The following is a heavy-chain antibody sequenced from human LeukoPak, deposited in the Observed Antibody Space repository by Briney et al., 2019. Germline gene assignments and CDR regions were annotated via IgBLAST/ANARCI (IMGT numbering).Heavy chain of an antibody. CDR2: ISGSGGST. D-gene: IGHD3-22*01. Sequence: GGSLRLSCAASGFTFSDYYMSWIRQAPGKGLEWVSAISGSGGSTYYADSVKGRFTISRDNSKNTLYLQMNSLRAEDTAVYYCASRTMIVPPFDYWGQGTLVTVSS. J-gene: IGHJ4*02. V-gene: IGHV3-23*01. CDR3: ASRTMIVPPFDY. CDR1: GFTFSDYY.